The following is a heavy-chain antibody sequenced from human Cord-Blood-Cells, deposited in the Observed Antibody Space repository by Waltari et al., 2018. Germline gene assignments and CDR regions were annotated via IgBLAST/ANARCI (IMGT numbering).Heavy chain of an antibody. Sequence: QVQLQESGPGLVKPSETLSLTCTVSGGSISSYYWSWIRQPAGKGLEWIGRIYTSGSTNYNPPLKRRVTMSVDTSKNQFSLKLSSVTAADTAVYYCARVTQTPARYSSSSYYYYYMDVWGKGTTVTVSS. D-gene: IGHD6-6*01. CDR3: ARVTQTPARYSSSSYYYYYMDV. J-gene: IGHJ6*03. CDR1: GGSISSYY. CDR2: IYTSGST. V-gene: IGHV4-4*07.